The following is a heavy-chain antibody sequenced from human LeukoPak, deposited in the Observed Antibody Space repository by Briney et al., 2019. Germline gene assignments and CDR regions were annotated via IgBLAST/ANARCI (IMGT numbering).Heavy chain of an antibody. V-gene: IGHV3-33*08. CDR3: ARDRAIEPGYYYGMDV. J-gene: IGHJ6*02. CDR2: IWYDGSNK. D-gene: IGHD1-14*01. Sequence: PGGSLRLSCAASGFTFSSYPMSWVRQAPGKGLEWVAVIWYDGSNKYYADSVKGRFTISRDNSKNTLYLQMNSLRAEDTAVYYCARDRAIEPGYYYGMDVWGQGTTVTVSS. CDR1: GFTFSSYP.